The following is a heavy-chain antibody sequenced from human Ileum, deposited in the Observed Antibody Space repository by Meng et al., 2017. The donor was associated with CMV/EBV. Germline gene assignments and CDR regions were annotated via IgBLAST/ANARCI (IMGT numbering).Heavy chain of an antibody. Sequence: GESLKISCEASGFTFSGHNMDWFRQAPGKVLEWITRTKTKAYNYITEYAASVEGRFTISRDDSKNSLYLQMNSLKTEDTAVYYCTRDSMKGGGFDYWGQGSLVTVSS. J-gene: IGHJ4*02. CDR1: GFTFSGHN. V-gene: IGHV3-72*01. CDR2: TKTKAYNYIT. D-gene: IGHD3-10*01. CDR3: TRDSMKGGGFDY.